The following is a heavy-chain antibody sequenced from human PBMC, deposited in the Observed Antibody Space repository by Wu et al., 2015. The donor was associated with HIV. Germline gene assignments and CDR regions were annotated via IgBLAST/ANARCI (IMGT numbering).Heavy chain of an antibody. J-gene: IGHJ1*01. CDR3: ATPGGYSAYVVLND. CDR2: IKPYDGST. D-gene: IGHD5-12*01. CDR1: GYTFTGYY. V-gene: IGHV1-46*01. Sequence: QVQLVQSGAEVKKPGASVKVSCKASGYTFTGYYMHWVRQAPGQGLEWMGIIKPYDGSTTYAQKFQGRLTMTRDTSTSTVYMELSSLTSEDTAVYYCATPGGYSAYVVLNDWGQGTLVTVSS.